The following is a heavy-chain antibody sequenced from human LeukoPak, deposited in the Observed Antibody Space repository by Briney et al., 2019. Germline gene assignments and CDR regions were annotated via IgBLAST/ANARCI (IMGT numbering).Heavy chain of an antibody. CDR2: INTYNGNT. Sequence: GASVKVSCKASGYTFTSYGVTWVRQAPGQGLEWMGWINTYNGNTNYAPKLQGRVTMTTDTSTNTAYMELRSLRSDDTAVYYCARNSHGYSSGWLQFNFDYWGQGTLVTVSS. CDR1: GYTFTSYG. CDR3: ARNSHGYSSGWLQFNFDY. J-gene: IGHJ4*02. D-gene: IGHD6-19*01. V-gene: IGHV1-18*01.